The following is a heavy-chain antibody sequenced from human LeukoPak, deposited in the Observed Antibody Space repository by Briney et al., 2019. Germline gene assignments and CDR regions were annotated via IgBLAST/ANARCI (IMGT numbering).Heavy chain of an antibody. J-gene: IGHJ3*02. CDR2: IYPGDSDT. D-gene: IGHD5-18*01. Sequence: GESLKISCKGSGYSFTSYWIGWVRQMPGKGREWMGIIYPGDSDTRYSPPFQGQVTISADKSISTAYLQWSSLKASDTAMYYCARRRDERGYKDIFDIWGQGTMVTVSS. CDR3: ARRRDERGYKDIFDI. V-gene: IGHV5-51*01. CDR1: GYSFTSYW.